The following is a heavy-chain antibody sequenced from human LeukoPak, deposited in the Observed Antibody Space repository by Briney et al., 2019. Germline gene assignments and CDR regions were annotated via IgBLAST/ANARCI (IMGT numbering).Heavy chain of an antibody. J-gene: IGHJ4*02. CDR2: INHSGST. D-gene: IGHD3-10*01. Sequence: PSETLSLTCAVYGGSFSGYYWSWIRQPPGKGLEWIGEINHSGSTNYNPSLKSRVTISVDTSKNQFSLKLSSVTAADTAVYYCARVGASKLLWFGELRGNPFDYWGQGTLVTVSS. CDR1: GGSFSGYY. V-gene: IGHV4-34*01. CDR3: ARVGASKLLWFGELRGNPFDY.